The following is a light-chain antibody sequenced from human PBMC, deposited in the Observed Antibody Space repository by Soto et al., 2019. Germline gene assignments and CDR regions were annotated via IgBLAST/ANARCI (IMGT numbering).Light chain of an antibody. CDR3: QQYDT. CDR2: GAS. Sequence: EIVMTQSPATLSVSPGERATLSCRASQSVRSNLAWYQQKPGQAPRLLIYGASTRATGIPATFSGSGSGTQFTLTISSLQSEDFAVYYCQQYDTFGQGTKLEIK. V-gene: IGKV3D-15*01. J-gene: IGKJ2*01. CDR1: QSVRSN.